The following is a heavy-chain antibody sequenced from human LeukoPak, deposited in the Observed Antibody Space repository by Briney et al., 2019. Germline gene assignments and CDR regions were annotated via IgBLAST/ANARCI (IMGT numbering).Heavy chain of an antibody. CDR2: ISGSGGST. D-gene: IGHD3-22*01. CDR3: AKSCYYDSSGYYPPNTFDY. Sequence: GGSLRLSCAASGFTFRTSGMNWVRQAPGKGLEWVSAISGSGGSTYYADSVKGRFTISRDNSKNTLYLQMNSLRAEDTAVYYCAKSCYYDSSGYYPPNTFDYWGQGTLVTVSS. J-gene: IGHJ4*02. CDR1: GFTFRTSG. V-gene: IGHV3-23*01.